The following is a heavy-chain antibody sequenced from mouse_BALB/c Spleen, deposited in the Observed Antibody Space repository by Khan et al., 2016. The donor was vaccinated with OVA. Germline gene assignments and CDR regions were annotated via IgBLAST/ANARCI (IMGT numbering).Heavy chain of an antibody. V-gene: IGHV5-6*01. J-gene: IGHJ3*01. Sequence: EVELVESGGDLVKPGGSLKLSCAASGFTFSTYGMSWVRQTPDKRLEWVATVSTGGGYTYYPGSVKGRFTISRDTAKNTLYLQMSGLKSEDTAMFYCTRLAYYYDSEGFAYWGQGTLVTVSA. CDR2: VSTGGGYT. D-gene: IGHD1-1*01. CDR1: GFTFSTYG. CDR3: TRLAYYYDSEGFAY.